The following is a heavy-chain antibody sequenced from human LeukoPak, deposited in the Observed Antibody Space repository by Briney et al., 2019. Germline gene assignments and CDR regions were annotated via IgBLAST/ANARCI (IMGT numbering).Heavy chain of an antibody. V-gene: IGHV3-7*03. CDR3: ARGYSLEGSDFYYYYGMDV. Sequence: GGSLRLSCAASGVTLSTYAMSWARQAPGKGLEWVANIKQDGSEKYYVDSVKGRFTISRDNAKNSLYLQMNSLRAEDTAVYYCARGYSLEGSDFYYYYGMDVWGQGTTVTVSS. J-gene: IGHJ6*02. D-gene: IGHD4-11*01. CDR2: IKQDGSEK. CDR1: GVTLSTYA.